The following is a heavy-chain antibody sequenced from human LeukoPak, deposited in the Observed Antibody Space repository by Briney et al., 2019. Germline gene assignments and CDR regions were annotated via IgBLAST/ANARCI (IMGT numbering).Heavy chain of an antibody. CDR1: GGSISNDY. D-gene: IGHD1-1*01. V-gene: IGHV4-59*01. Sequence: PSETLSLSCSVFGGSISNDYWSWIRLPPGKGLEWIGYIYYSGSTNYNPSLSNRVTISVDTSKNQFSLRLSSVTAADTAVYYCVRDRTGNNWFDPWGQGTLVTVSS. J-gene: IGHJ5*01. CDR2: IYYSGST. CDR3: VRDRTGNNWFDP.